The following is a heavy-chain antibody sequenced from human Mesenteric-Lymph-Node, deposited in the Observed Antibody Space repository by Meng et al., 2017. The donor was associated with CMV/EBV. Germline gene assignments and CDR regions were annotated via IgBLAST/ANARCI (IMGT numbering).Heavy chain of an antibody. CDR1: GASIGLYY. CDR3: ARGRRGDYYDSSGYYYFDY. V-gene: IGHV4-59*12. Sequence: GSLRLSCTVSGASIGLYYWSWIRQPPGKGLEWIGYIFSVGSPSYNPSLKSRVTISVDTSKNQFSLKLSSVTAADTAVYYCARGRRGDYYDSSGYYYFDYWGQGTLVTVSS. CDR2: IFSVGSP. D-gene: IGHD3-22*01. J-gene: IGHJ4*02.